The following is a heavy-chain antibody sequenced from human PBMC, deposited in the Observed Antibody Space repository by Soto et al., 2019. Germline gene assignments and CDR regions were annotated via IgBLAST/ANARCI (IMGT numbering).Heavy chain of an antibody. J-gene: IGHJ5*02. Sequence: GASVKVSCKASGYTFTSYYMHWVRQAPGQGLERMGIINPSGGSTSYAQKFQGRVTMTRDTSTSTVYMELSSLRSEDTAVYYCAGLFCGGGSCYHKWFAPGGQGPLVPVS. CDR1: GYTFTSYY. D-gene: IGHD2-15*01. V-gene: IGHV1-46*03. CDR3: AGLFCGGGSCYHKWFAP. CDR2: INPSGGST.